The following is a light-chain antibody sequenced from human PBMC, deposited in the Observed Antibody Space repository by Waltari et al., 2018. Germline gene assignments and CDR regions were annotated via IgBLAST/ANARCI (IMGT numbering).Light chain of an antibody. J-gene: IGLJ1*01. CDR1: SSDIGGHHY. V-gene: IGLV2-14*03. CDR2: DVS. Sequence: QSALTQPASVSGSPGQSITISCTGTSSDIGGHHYVSWYQQHPGKAPKLMIYDVSKRFSGISNRFSCSKSANTASLTISGLQAEDEAYYYCSAYTSSSSRVFGTGTRVTVL. CDR3: SAYTSSSSRV.